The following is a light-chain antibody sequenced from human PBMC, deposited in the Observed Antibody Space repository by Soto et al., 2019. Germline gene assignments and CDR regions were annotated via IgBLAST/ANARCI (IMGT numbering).Light chain of an antibody. J-gene: IGLJ1*01. CDR3: SSYTSSSNDYV. CDR1: SSDVGGYNS. Sequence: QSALTQPASVSGSPGQSITISCTGTSSDVGGYNSVSWYQQHPGKAPKLMIYEVSNRPSGVSNRFSGSKSGNTASLTISGLQAEDEADYYCSSYTSSSNDYVFGTGTKVTVL. V-gene: IGLV2-14*01. CDR2: EVS.